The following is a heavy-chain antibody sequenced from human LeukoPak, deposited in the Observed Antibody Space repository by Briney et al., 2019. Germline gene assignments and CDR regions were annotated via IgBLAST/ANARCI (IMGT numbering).Heavy chain of an antibody. V-gene: IGHV4-39*07. Sequence: SETLSLTCTVSGGSISSSSYYWGWVRQPSGKGLEWIGSIYYSGSTYYNPSLKSRVTISVDTSKNQFSLKLSSVTAADTAVYYCARVRNYYYYYMDVWGKGTTVTVSS. CDR2: IYYSGST. CDR1: GGSISSSSYY. CDR3: ARVRNYYYYYMDV. J-gene: IGHJ6*03.